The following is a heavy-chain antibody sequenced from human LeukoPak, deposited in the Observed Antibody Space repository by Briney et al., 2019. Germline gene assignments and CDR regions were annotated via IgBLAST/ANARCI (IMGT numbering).Heavy chain of an antibody. Sequence: ASVKVSCKASGYTFTSYGISWVRQAPGQGLEWMGWISAYNGNTNYAQKLQGRVTMTTDTSTSTAYMELRSLRSDDTAVYYCARLSGYCSSTSCSKNWFDPWGQGTLVTVSS. CDR1: GYTFTSYG. D-gene: IGHD2-2*01. J-gene: IGHJ5*02. CDR3: ARLSGYCSSTSCSKNWFDP. V-gene: IGHV1-18*01. CDR2: ISAYNGNT.